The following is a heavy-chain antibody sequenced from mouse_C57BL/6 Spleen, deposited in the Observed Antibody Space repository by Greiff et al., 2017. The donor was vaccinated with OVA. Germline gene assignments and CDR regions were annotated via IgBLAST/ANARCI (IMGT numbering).Heavy chain of an antibody. V-gene: IGHV1-82*01. D-gene: IGHD3-2*02. Sequence: QVQLQQSGPELVKPGASVKISCKASGYAFSSSWMNWVKQRPGKGLEWIGRIYPGDGDTNYNGKFKGKATLNADKSTSTAYMPLSSLTSEDSAVYFCARSRTAQATGFAYWGQGTLVTVSA. CDR2: IYPGDGDT. CDR1: GYAFSSSW. J-gene: IGHJ3*01. CDR3: ARSRTAQATGFAY.